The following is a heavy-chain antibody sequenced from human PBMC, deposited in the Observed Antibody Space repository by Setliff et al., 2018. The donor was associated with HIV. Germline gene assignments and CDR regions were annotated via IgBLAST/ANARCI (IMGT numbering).Heavy chain of an antibody. Sequence: SETLSLTCAVYGRSFSGYYWNWIRQSPGKGLEWIGEINHSGGTNYNPSLNSRVTISVDTSKNQFSLKVNSVTAADTAVYYCARSPRIGVAGEFEYWGQGTLVTVSS. V-gene: IGHV4-34*01. CDR2: INHSGGT. J-gene: IGHJ4*02. CDR3: ARSPRIGVAGEFEY. CDR1: GRSFSGYY. D-gene: IGHD6-19*01.